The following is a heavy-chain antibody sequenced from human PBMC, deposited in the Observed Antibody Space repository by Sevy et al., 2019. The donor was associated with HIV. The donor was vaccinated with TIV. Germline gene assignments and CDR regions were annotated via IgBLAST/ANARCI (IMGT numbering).Heavy chain of an antibody. Sequence: ASVKVSCKTSGYTFTSYRITWVRQAPGQGLEWMGWISAHNGDTNYAQKLQGRVTMISETSTSTAYMVLRSLRSDDTAIYYCARAYCSGGSCYSLVYWGQGTLVTVSS. V-gene: IGHV1-18*01. CDR1: GYTFTSYR. CDR3: ARAYCSGGSCYSLVY. J-gene: IGHJ4*02. D-gene: IGHD2-15*01. CDR2: ISAHNGDT.